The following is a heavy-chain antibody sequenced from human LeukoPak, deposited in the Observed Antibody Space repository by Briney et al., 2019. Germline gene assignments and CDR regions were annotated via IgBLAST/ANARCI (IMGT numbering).Heavy chain of an antibody. D-gene: IGHD2-2*01. J-gene: IGHJ4*02. Sequence: GGSLRLSCAASGFTFSSFGMHWVRQAPGKGLEGVAVIWYDGSNKYYADSVKGRFTISRDNSKNTVYLQMNSLRAEDTAVYYCVRGGCASTSCYDGWGQGTLVTVSS. CDR2: IWYDGSNK. CDR1: GFTFSSFG. V-gene: IGHV3-33*01. CDR3: VRGGCASTSCYDG.